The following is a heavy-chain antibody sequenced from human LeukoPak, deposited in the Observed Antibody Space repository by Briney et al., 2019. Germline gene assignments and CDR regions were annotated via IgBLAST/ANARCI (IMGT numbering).Heavy chain of an antibody. CDR1: EYSFTNYW. Sequence: GESLKISWKGYEYSFTNYWIGWVRQMPGKGLEWMGIIYPGDSDTRYSPSFQGQVTISVDKSISTAYLQWSGLKASDTAIYYCARNSWGAFDYWGQGTLVTVSS. J-gene: IGHJ4*02. D-gene: IGHD7-27*01. CDR3: ARNSWGAFDY. CDR2: IYPGDSDT. V-gene: IGHV5-51*01.